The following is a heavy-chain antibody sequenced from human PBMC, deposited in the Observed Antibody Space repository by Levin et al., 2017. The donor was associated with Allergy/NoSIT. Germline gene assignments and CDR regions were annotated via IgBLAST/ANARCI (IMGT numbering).Heavy chain of an antibody. CDR1: GFTFSNYA. CDR3: VREIAEEGT. Sequence: GGSLRLSCAASGFTFSNYAMHWVRQAPGKGLEWVGVVSDDGSSEFYIDSVKGRFTISRDNSKNRLYLQMDSLRAEDTALYYCVREIAEEGTWGQGTLVIVSS. J-gene: IGHJ4*02. V-gene: IGHV3-30-3*01. CDR2: VSDDGSSE. D-gene: IGHD1-1*01.